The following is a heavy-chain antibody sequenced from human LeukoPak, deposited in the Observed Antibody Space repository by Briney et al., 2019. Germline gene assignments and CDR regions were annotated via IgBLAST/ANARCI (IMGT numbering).Heavy chain of an antibody. CDR1: GYTFTSYG. V-gene: IGHV1-18*01. CDR2: ISAYNDNT. D-gene: IGHD3-22*01. J-gene: IGHJ4*02. Sequence: ASVKVSCKASGYTFTSYGISWVRQAPGQGLEWMGWISAYNDNTNYSQKLQGRGTMTTDTSTSTDYMELRSLRSDDTAVYYCARDKKYYYDSSGYYPFDYWGQGTLVTVSS. CDR3: ARDKKYYYDSSGYYPFDY.